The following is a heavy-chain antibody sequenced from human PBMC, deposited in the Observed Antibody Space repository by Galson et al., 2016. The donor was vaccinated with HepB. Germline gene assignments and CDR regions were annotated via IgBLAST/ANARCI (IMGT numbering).Heavy chain of an antibody. Sequence: SVKVSCKASGYTFTSYALHWVRQTPGQRLEWMGWINPANGKTVYSQNFQGRITITRDTSANTDYMELNNLRDEDTAVYYCATCLAPESEGGYFDYWSQGTLVTVSS. CDR2: INPANGKT. CDR3: ATCLAPESEGGYFDY. D-gene: IGHD1-14*01. J-gene: IGHJ4*02. V-gene: IGHV1-3*01. CDR1: GYTFTSYA.